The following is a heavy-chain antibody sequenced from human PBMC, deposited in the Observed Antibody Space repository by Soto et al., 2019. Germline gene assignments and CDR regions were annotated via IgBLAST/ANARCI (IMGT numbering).Heavy chain of an antibody. J-gene: IGHJ4*02. D-gene: IGHD3-10*01. Sequence: QVQLVQSGAEVKKPGSSVKVSCKASGGTFSSYAISWVRQAPGQGLEWMGGIIPIFGTANYAQKFQGRVTXXXXXXXXXXXXXXXXXXXXXTAVYYCARDLFRGATVSXDYWGQGTLVTVSS. CDR3: ARDLFRGATVSXDY. CDR1: GGTFSSYA. V-gene: IGHV1-69*01. CDR2: IIPIFGTA.